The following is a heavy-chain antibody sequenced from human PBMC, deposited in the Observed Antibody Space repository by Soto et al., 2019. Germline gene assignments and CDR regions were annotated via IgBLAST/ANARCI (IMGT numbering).Heavy chain of an antibody. CDR1: GFTFTTYW. CDR2: IKQDGSEK. D-gene: IGHD2-15*01. J-gene: IGHJ4*02. Sequence: GGSPRLSCAASGFTFTTYWMTWVRQAPGKGLEWVANIKQDGSEKFYVGSVRGRFTISRDNAKNSMYLQMNSLRAEDTAVYYCARRSSGRLTTAWAPLDWWGQGTLVTVSS. CDR3: ARRSSGRLTTAWAPLDW. V-gene: IGHV3-7*03.